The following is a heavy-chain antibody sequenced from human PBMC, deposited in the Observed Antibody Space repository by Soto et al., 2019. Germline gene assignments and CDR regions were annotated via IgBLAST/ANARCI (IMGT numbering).Heavy chain of an antibody. D-gene: IGHD6-19*01. CDR3: ARDPQWLVEVYYFDY. CDR1: GFTFSSYG. V-gene: IGHV3-33*01. Sequence: GGSLRLSCEASGFTFSSYGMHWVRQAPGKGLEWVAVIWYDGSNKYYADSVKGRFTISRDNSKNTLYLQMNSLRAEDTAVYYCARDPQWLVEVYYFDYWGQGTLVTAPQ. J-gene: IGHJ4*02. CDR2: IWYDGSNK.